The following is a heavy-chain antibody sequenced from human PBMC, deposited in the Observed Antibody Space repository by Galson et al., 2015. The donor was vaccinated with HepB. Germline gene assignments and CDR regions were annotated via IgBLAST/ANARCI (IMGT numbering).Heavy chain of an antibody. CDR3: AREGPNHDFWNGRSGDFQY. CDR2: VYTSGST. CDR1: GVSISSDTYY. D-gene: IGHD3-3*01. J-gene: IGHJ1*01. V-gene: IGHV4-61*02. Sequence: TLSLTCSVSGVSISSDTYYWSWIRQSAGKGLEWIGRVYTSGSTNYNPSLKSRLTMSVDTSKNQFYLKLRSVTAADTAVYYCAREGPNHDFWNGRSGDFQYWGRGTLVTVSS.